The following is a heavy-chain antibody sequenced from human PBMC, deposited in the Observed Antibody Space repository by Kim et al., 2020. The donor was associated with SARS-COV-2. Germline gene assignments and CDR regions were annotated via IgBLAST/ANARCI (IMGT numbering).Heavy chain of an antibody. CDR1: GFTFDDYA. CDR2: ISGDGGST. D-gene: IGHD6-19*01. Sequence: GGSLRLSCAASGFTFDDYAMHWVRQAPGKGLEWVSLISGDGGSTYYADSVKGRFTISRDNSKNSLYLQMNSLRTGDTALYYCAKDRARTPYGSGWYTYITSYYYYMDVWGKGTTVTVSS. CDR3: AKDRARTPYGSGWYTYITSYYYYMDV. V-gene: IGHV3-43*02. J-gene: IGHJ6*03.